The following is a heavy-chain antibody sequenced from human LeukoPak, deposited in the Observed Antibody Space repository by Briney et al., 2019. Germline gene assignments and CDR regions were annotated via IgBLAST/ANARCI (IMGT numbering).Heavy chain of an antibody. D-gene: IGHD4-17*01. CDR3: ARHAGNHYGDFFDY. J-gene: IGHJ4*02. Sequence: SETLSLTCTVSDGSITNCYWSWIRHPPGKGLGWIAYSHYSKTTTYHPSLRSRATVSVDASKNQFSLKLSPVTAADTAVYYCARHAGNHYGDFFDYWGQGTLVTVSS. CDR1: DGSITNCY. V-gene: IGHV4-59*08. CDR2: SHYSKTT.